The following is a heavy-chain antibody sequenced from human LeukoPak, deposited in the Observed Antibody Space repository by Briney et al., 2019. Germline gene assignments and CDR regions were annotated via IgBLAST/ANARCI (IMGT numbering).Heavy chain of an antibody. CDR3: AKRVPYSSNWPCFDY. J-gene: IGHJ4*02. CDR1: GFTFSSFG. V-gene: IGHV3-23*01. CDR2: ISDTGGNT. Sequence: GGSLRLSCAASGFTFSSFGMNWVRLAPGKGLEWVSSISDTGGNTYYADSVKGRFTISRDNSKNTLYLQMSSLRAEDSALYYCAKRVPYSSNWPCFDYWGQGTLVTVSS. D-gene: IGHD6-13*01.